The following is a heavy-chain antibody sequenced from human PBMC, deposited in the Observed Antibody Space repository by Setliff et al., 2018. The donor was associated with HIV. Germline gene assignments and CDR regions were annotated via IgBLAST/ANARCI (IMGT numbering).Heavy chain of an antibody. CDR3: ARGSGGYWSGGSCYFGFGLAL. J-gene: IGHJ6*02. CDR2: IIPIFNTA. Sequence: GASVKVSCKASGGTFSSYSITWVRQAPGQGLEWMGGIIPIFNTANYAQKFQGRVTITADESTSTAYMELSSLGSEDTAVYYCARGSGGYWSGGSCYFGFGLALWGQGTTVTVSS. CDR1: GGTFSSYS. V-gene: IGHV1-69*13. D-gene: IGHD2-15*01.